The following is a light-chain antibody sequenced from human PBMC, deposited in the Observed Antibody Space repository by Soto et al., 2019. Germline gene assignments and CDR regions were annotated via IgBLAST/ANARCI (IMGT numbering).Light chain of an antibody. V-gene: IGLV2-23*02. CDR1: SGDVGGYNL. Sequence: QSALTQPASVSGSPGQSITIPCTGTSGDVGGYNLVSWYQQHPGKAPKLMIYEVTERPSGVSNRFSGSKSSNTASLTISGLQPDDEADYYCCSYAGNSEVFGTGTKLTVL. CDR3: CSYAGNSEV. J-gene: IGLJ1*01. CDR2: EVT.